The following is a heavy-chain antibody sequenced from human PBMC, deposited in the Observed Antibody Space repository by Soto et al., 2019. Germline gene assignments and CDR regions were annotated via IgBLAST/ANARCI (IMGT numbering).Heavy chain of an antibody. Sequence: GASVKVSCKASGYTFTTEGISWVRQAPGKGLEWMAWISAYSGNTNYTQKLQGTFTITTDTSTSTAYMEVKSLRSDDTAVYYCARDTGNYFDSWGQGTLVTVS. V-gene: IGHV1-18*01. CDR2: ISAYSGNT. J-gene: IGHJ4*02. CDR3: ARDTGNYFDS. CDR1: GYTFTTEG.